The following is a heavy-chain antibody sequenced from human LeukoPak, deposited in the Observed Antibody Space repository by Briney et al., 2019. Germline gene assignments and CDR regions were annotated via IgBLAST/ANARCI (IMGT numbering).Heavy chain of an antibody. CDR3: VRDGGVSGYDLLDY. V-gene: IGHV3-7*01. Sequence: PGGSLRLSCAASGFTFSNYWMTWVRQAPGKGLEWVAHINQDGSEEHYMDSVKARFTISRDNAKNSLSLQMNSLRAEDTAVYYCVRDGGVSGYDLLDYWGQGTLVIVSS. D-gene: IGHD5-12*01. CDR1: GFTFSNYW. J-gene: IGHJ4*02. CDR2: INQDGSEE.